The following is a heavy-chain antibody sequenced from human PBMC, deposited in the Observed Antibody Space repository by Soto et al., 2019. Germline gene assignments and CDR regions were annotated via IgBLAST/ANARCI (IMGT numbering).Heavy chain of an antibody. J-gene: IGHJ4*02. CDR3: AREKGYISGPKIFDC. V-gene: IGHV4-30-4*01. Sequence: SETLSLTCTVSGASISSGDYFWSWIRQSPGKGLEWIGYIYDSGSSYYNPSLKSRVTMSVDTSKNQFSLKLRSVTAADTAVYYCAREKGYISGPKIFDCWGQGTLVTVSS. CDR1: GASISSGDYF. CDR2: IYDSGSS. D-gene: IGHD5-12*01.